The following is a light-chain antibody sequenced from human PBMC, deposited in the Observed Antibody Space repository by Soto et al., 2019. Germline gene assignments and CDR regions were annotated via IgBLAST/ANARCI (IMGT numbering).Light chain of an antibody. CDR3: QQRSNWPTWT. V-gene: IGKV1-5*01. CDR2: DAS. J-gene: IGKJ1*01. CDR1: QSISRW. Sequence: DIHMTQSPSTLSASVGHRVTITCRASQSISRWLAWYQHKPGKARKLLIYDASNLESGVPSRFSGSGSGTDFTLTISSLETEDFADYYCQQRSNWPTWTFGQGTKVDIK.